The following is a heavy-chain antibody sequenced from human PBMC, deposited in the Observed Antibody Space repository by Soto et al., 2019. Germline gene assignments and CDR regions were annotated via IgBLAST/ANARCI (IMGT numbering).Heavy chain of an antibody. D-gene: IGHD4-17*01. CDR2: IKNKKDGETT. V-gene: IGHV3-15*01. CDR1: GLTFRNAW. CDR3: TTDPGDYEDF. Sequence: GESLKISCAASGLTFRNAWMSWVRRAPGRGLEWVGRIKNKKDGETTDYAAPVKGRFTISRDDSTNTLYLQMNSLRTDDTAVYYCTTDPGDYEDFWGQGAQVTVSS. J-gene: IGHJ4*02.